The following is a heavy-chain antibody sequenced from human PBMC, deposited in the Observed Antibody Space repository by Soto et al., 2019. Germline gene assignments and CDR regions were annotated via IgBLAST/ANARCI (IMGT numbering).Heavy chain of an antibody. J-gene: IGHJ4*02. D-gene: IGHD3-16*01. Sequence: QVQLVESGGGVVQPGRSLRLSCAASGFTFSHYAMHWVRQAPGKGLEWVALISFVGRNQYYADSVKGRFTISRDNSEKTLYLQINSLRPDDTAVYYCAREPYDGYNDNTFDFWGQVNLVTVAS. V-gene: IGHV3-30-3*01. CDR3: AREPYDGYNDNTFDF. CDR2: ISFVGRNQ. CDR1: GFTFSHYA.